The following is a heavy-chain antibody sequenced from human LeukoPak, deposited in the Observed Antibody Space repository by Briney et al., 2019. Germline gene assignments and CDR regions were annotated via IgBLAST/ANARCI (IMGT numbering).Heavy chain of an antibody. J-gene: IGHJ5*02. Sequence: GGSLRLSCAVSGFTFSSYEMNWVRQAPGKGLEWVSYITRDASTIYYADSVKGRFTISRDNAKNSLYLRMNSLRAEDTAVYYCARGHSRGYYNWFDPWGQGTLVTVSS. D-gene: IGHD3-22*01. CDR1: GFTFSSYE. CDR3: ARGHSRGYYNWFDP. CDR2: ITRDASTI. V-gene: IGHV3-48*03.